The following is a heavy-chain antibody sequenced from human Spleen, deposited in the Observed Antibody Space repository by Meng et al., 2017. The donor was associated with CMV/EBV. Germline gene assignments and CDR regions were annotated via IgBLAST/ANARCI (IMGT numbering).Heavy chain of an antibody. D-gene: IGHD1-26*01. V-gene: IGHV1-24*01. J-gene: IGHJ4*02. Sequence: VQVVQSGAEVKRPGASVKVSCKVSGYTLNELSMYWVRQAPGKGLEWIGSVDTGDGETIYAQHFQGRVTLTEDTSTDTTYMELSSLRSEDTAVYYCATGEGVFNYWGQGTLVTVSS. CDR2: VDTGDGET. CDR1: GYTLNELS. CDR3: ATGEGVFNY.